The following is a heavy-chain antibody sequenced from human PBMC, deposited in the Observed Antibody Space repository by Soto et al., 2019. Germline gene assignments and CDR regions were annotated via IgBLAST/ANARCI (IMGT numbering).Heavy chain of an antibody. CDR3: ARASSSSSAADY. CDR2: TNDNDSA. J-gene: IGHJ4*02. CDR1: GESISSGGYY. D-gene: IGHD6-6*01. V-gene: IGHV4-31*01. Sequence: QVQLQESGPGLVKASQTLSLICSVSGESISSGGYYWSWIRHHQGKGREWIGYTNDNDSAYSNPSLKSQVTISMDTSKNHFAMKLSSVTAADTAVYYCARASSSSSAADYWGQGTLITVSS.